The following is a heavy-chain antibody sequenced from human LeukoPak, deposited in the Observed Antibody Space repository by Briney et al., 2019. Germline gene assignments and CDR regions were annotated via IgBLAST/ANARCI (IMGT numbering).Heavy chain of an antibody. J-gene: IGHJ4*02. V-gene: IGHV3-48*01. Sequence: GGSLRLYCAASGFTFSGYRMIWVRQTPGKGLEWVSSISSSSSTINYADSMRGRFTISRDNSKNTLYLQMNSLRAEDTAVYYCAKESPNYGSGSYYDYWGQGTLVTVSS. CDR1: GFTFSGYR. D-gene: IGHD3-10*01. CDR3: AKESPNYGSGSYYDY. CDR2: ISSSSSTI.